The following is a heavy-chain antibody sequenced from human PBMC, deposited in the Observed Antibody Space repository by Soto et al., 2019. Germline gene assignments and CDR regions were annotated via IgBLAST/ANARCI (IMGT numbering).Heavy chain of an antibody. V-gene: IGHV4-30-4*08. CDR2: IYYSGSI. CDR1: GGSISSDNYH. Sequence: QVQLQHSGPGLVKPSQTLSLTCTVSGGSISSDNYHWTWIRQSPGKGLEWIGYIYYSGSIFYNPSFKRRVTISVDSSKDQFSLQLRSVTAADTAVYFCVREDVGGDRDNYGLDGWGQETTVTVSS. CDR3: VREDVGGDRDNYGLDG. D-gene: IGHD2-21*02. J-gene: IGHJ6*02.